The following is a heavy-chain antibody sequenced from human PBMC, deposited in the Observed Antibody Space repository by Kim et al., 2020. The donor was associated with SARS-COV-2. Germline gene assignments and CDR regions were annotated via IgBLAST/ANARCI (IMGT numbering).Heavy chain of an antibody. Sequence: ASVKVSCKASGYRFNTYTMHWVRQAPGQSLEWMGCIHSSNGDTKYSQKFQGRVTINRDTSATVAYMGLSSLRSEDTAVYYCATVLGSGSYYNAFDIWGPGTMVTVSS. V-gene: IGHV1-3*01. CDR2: IHSSNGDT. CDR3: ATVLGSGSYYNAFDI. J-gene: IGHJ3*02. D-gene: IGHD3-10*01. CDR1: GYRFNTYT.